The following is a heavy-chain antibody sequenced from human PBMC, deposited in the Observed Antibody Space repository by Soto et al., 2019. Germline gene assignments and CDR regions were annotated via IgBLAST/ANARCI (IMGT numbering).Heavy chain of an antibody. V-gene: IGHV4-59*01. CDR3: ARGRLTGTTVTTWGFDY. Sequence: QVQLQESGPGLVKPSETLSLTCTVSGGSISSYYWSWIRQPPGKGLEWIGYIYYSGSTNYNPSLKSRVTISVDTSKNQFSLKLSSVTAADTAVYYCARGRLTGTTVTTWGFDYWGQGTLVTVSS. CDR2: IYYSGST. CDR1: GGSISSYY. D-gene: IGHD4-17*01. J-gene: IGHJ4*02.